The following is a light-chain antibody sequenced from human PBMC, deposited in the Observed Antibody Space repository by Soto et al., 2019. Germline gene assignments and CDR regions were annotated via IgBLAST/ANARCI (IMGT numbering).Light chain of an antibody. Sequence: IPLTQSPSSLSASVGDRVTITCRASQGISSYLAWYQQKPGKAPTLLINAASTMQSGVPSRFSGSGSGTDFTLTISSLQPEDFATYYCQQLKSYPLTFGGGTKVESK. CDR1: QGISSY. J-gene: IGKJ4*01. CDR3: QQLKSYPLT. CDR2: AAS. V-gene: IGKV1-9*01.